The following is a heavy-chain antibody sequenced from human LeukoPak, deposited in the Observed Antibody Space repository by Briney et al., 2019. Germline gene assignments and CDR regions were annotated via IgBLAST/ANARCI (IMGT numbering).Heavy chain of an antibody. J-gene: IGHJ4*02. Sequence: SGPTLVKPTQTLTLTCTFSGFSLSTSGVGVGWIRQPPGKALEWLALIYWNDDKRYSPSLKSRLTITKDTSKNQVVLTMTNMDPVDTATYYCARGVHHKPFDYWGQGTLVTVSS. CDR3: ARGVHHKPFDY. CDR1: GFSLSTSGVG. V-gene: IGHV2-5*01. CDR2: IYWNDDK. D-gene: IGHD3-10*01.